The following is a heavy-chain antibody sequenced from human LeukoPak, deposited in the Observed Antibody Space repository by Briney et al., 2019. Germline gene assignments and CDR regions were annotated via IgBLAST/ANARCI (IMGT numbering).Heavy chain of an antibody. V-gene: IGHV3-23*01. J-gene: IGHJ4*02. D-gene: IGHD3-3*01. Sequence: GGSLRLSCAASGFTFSSYAMNWVRQAPGKGLEWVSAMSGSGGSTYYADSVKGRFTISRDNSKNTLYLQMNSLRAEDTAVYYCAKEGWSRLLPIFEGTFDYWGQGTLVTVSS. CDR1: GFTFSSYA. CDR2: MSGSGGST. CDR3: AKEGWSRLLPIFEGTFDY.